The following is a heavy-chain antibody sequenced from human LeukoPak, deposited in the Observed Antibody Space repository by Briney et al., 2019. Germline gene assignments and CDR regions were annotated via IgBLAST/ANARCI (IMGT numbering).Heavy chain of an antibody. CDR1: GGSISSSSYY. Sequence: SETLSLTCTVSGGSISSSSYYWGWIRQPPGKGLEWIGSIYYSGSTYYNPSLKSRVTISVDTSKNQFSLKLSSVTAADTAVYYCARTPNSSSWYYYMDVWGKGTTVTISS. CDR2: IYYSGST. J-gene: IGHJ6*03. V-gene: IGHV4-39*07. D-gene: IGHD6-13*01. CDR3: ARTPNSSSWYYYMDV.